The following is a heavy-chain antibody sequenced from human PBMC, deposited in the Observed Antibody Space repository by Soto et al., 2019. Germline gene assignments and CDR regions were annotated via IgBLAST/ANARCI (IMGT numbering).Heavy chain of an antibody. D-gene: IGHD2-15*01. Sequence: LGESLKISCKGSGYSFTSYWISWVRQMPGKGLEWMGRIDPSDSYTNYSPSFQGHVTISADKSISTAYLQWSSLKASDTAMYYCARPKGDIVVVVAALDAFDIWGQGTMVTVS. CDR2: IDPSDSYT. CDR1: GYSFTSYW. V-gene: IGHV5-10-1*01. CDR3: ARPKGDIVVVVAALDAFDI. J-gene: IGHJ3*02.